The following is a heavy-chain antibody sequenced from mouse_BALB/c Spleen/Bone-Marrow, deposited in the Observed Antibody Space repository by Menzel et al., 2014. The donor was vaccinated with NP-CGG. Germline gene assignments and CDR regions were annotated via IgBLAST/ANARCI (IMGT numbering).Heavy chain of an antibody. CDR2: ISSGGSYT. Sequence: EVKLMESGGGLVKPGGSLKLSCAASGFTFSSYAMSWVRQTPEKRLGWVATISSGGSYTYYPDSVKGRFTISRDNAKNTLYLQMSSLRSEDTATYYCARHGITRLLDYWGQGTTLTVSS. CDR3: ARHGITRLLDY. CDR1: GFTFSSYA. V-gene: IGHV5-9-3*01. D-gene: IGHD2-4*01. J-gene: IGHJ2*01.